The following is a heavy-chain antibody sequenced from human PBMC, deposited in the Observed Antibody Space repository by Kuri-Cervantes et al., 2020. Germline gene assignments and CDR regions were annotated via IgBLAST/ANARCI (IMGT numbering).Heavy chain of an antibody. CDR2: ISGSGGST. CDR3: AKFYARRAAAINWFDP. J-gene: IGHJ5*02. V-gene: IGHV3-23*01. CDR1: GFTFSSYA. D-gene: IGHD6-13*01. Sequence: ETLSLTCAASGFTFSSYAMSWVRQAPGKGLEWVSAISGSGGSTYYADSVKGRFTISRDNSKNTLYLQMNSLRAEDTAVYYCAKFYARRAAAINWFDPWGQGTLVTVSS.